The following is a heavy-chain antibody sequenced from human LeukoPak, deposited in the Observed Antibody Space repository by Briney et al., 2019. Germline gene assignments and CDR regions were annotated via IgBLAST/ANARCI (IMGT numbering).Heavy chain of an antibody. D-gene: IGHD3-22*01. V-gene: IGHV3-23*01. CDR1: GFTFDDYA. J-gene: IGHJ3*02. Sequence: GGSLRLSCAASGFTFDDYAMHWVRQAPGKGLEWVSAISGSGGSTYYADSVKGRFTISRDNSKNTLYLQMNSLRAEDTAVYYCAKEQSITMIVVSMGAFDIWGQGTMVTVSS. CDR3: AKEQSITMIVVSMGAFDI. CDR2: ISGSGGST.